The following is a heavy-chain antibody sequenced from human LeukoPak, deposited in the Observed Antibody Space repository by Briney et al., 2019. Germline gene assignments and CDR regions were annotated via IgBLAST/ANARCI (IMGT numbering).Heavy chain of an antibody. V-gene: IGHV3-7*01. J-gene: IGHJ4*02. CDR2: INQDGSDK. CDR1: GFAFSNYW. D-gene: IGHD5-12*01. CDR3: ARLHVDIMTTTSYYFDY. Sequence: LGGSLRLSCAASGFAFSNYWMIWVRQAPGKGLEWVADINQDGSDKYFVDSVKGRFTISRDNAKNSLYLQMNSLRAEDTAVYYCARLHVDIMTTTSYYFDYWGQGTLVTVSS.